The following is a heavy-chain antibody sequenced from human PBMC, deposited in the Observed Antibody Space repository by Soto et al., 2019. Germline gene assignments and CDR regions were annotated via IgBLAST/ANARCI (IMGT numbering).Heavy chain of an antibody. J-gene: IGHJ4*02. CDR1: GGSISSGDYY. CDR3: ARTGTVVTAIPGGFDY. V-gene: IGHV4-30-4*01. Sequence: SETLSLTCTVSGGSISSGDYYWSWIRQPPGKGLEWIGYIYYSGSTYYNPSLKSRVTISVDTSKNQFSLKLSSVTAADTAVYYCARTGTVVTAIPGGFDYWGQGTLVTVSS. CDR2: IYYSGST. D-gene: IGHD2-21*02.